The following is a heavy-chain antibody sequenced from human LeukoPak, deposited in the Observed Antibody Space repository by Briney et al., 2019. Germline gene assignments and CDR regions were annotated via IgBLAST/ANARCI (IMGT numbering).Heavy chain of an antibody. J-gene: IGHJ1*01. D-gene: IGHD3-3*01. CDR3: AKDGGV. Sequence: AGGSLRLSCAVSGITLSNYGMSWVRQTPGEGLEWVSAISATGDKTYSADSVKGRFTISRDNSRNTLSLQMNSLRAEDTAVYYCAKDGGVWGQGTLVTVSS. CDR1: GITLSNYG. V-gene: IGHV3-23*01. CDR2: ISATGDKT.